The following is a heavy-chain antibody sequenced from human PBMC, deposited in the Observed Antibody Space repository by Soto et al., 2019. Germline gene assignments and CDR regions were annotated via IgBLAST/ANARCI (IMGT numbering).Heavy chain of an antibody. D-gene: IGHD3-10*02. Sequence: LRLSCAASGFTFSGSAMHWVRQASGKGLEWVGRIRSKANSYATAYAASVKGRFTISRDDSKNTAYLQMNSLKTEDTAVYYCTGNGAVRGVPLYYYYGMAVWGQGTTVTVSS. V-gene: IGHV3-73*01. J-gene: IGHJ6*02. CDR2: IRSKANSYAT. CDR1: GFTFSGSA. CDR3: TGNGAVRGVPLYYYYGMAV.